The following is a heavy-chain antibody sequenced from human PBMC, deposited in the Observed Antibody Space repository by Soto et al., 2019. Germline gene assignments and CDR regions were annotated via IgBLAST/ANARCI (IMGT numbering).Heavy chain of an antibody. CDR3: ASPIPCSGGRCYHP. Sequence: QVQLVESGGGVVQPGRSLRLSCAASGFTFSSYVMHWVRQAPGKGLEWVAVISYDGSNKYYADSVKGQFTISRDNSKNTLYLQMNSLRAEDTAVYYCASPIPCSGGRCYHPGGQGTLVTVSS. J-gene: IGHJ4*02. V-gene: IGHV3-30-3*01. CDR2: ISYDGSNK. CDR1: GFTFSSYV. D-gene: IGHD2-15*01.